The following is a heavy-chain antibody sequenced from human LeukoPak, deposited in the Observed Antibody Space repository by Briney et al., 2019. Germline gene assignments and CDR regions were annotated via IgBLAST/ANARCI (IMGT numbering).Heavy chain of an antibody. CDR2: ISYDGSNK. J-gene: IGHJ4*02. Sequence: GGSLRLSCAASGFTFSSYAMSWVRQAPGKGLEWVAVISYDGSNKYYADSVKGRFTTSRDNSKNTLYLQMNSLRAEDTAVYYCAKDLYLTGYSFDYWGQGTLVTVSS. CDR3: AKDLYLTGYSFDY. CDR1: GFTFSSYA. V-gene: IGHV3-30*18. D-gene: IGHD3-9*01.